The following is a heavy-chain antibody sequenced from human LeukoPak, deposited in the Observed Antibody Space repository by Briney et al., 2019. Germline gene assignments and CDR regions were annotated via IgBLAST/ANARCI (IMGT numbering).Heavy chain of an antibody. D-gene: IGHD5-18*01. CDR1: GFGFSVYW. CDR3: ARVPTNSYGFGQ. V-gene: IGHV3-74*01. Sequence: GGSLRLSCAASGFGFSVYWMHWVRQAPGKGLVWVAHINEDGTSASHADSVEGRFPVPRDNAKNTLYLQMNSVTVEDTAVYYCARVPTNSYGFGQWGGGSLVTVS. J-gene: IGHJ4*02. CDR2: INEDGTSA.